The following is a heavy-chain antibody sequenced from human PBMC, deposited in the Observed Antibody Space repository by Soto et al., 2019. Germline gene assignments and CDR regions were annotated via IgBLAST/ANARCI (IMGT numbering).Heavy chain of an antibody. D-gene: IGHD2-2*01. CDR2: ISSSSSTI. V-gene: IGHV3-48*02. CDR3: ARDPNVVLPAASPYYYYGMDV. Sequence: EVQLVESGGGLVQPGGSLRLSCAASGFTFSSYSMNWVRQAPGKGLEWVSYISSSSSTIYYEDSVKGRFTISRDNAKNSLNLQMNSQRDEDTAVYYCARDPNVVLPAASPYYYYGMDVWGQWTTVTVSS. J-gene: IGHJ6*02. CDR1: GFTFSSYS.